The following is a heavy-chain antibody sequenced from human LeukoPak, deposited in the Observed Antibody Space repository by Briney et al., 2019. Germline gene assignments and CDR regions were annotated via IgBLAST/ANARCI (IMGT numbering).Heavy chain of an antibody. CDR2: INTYNGST. V-gene: IGHV1-18*01. CDR1: GYTFTSYG. Sequence: GASVKVSCKASGYTFTSYGISWVRQAPGQGLEWMGWINTYNGSTHYAQKLQGRVTMTTDTATSTAYMELRSLRSDDTAAYYCARDAPGLAYYYGLDVWGQGTTVTVSS. J-gene: IGHJ6*02. D-gene: IGHD3-10*01. CDR3: ARDAPGLAYYYGLDV.